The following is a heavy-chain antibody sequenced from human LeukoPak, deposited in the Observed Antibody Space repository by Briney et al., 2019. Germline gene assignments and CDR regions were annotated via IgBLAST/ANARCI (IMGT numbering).Heavy chain of an antibody. D-gene: IGHD3-10*01. V-gene: IGHV1-2*02. CDR1: GYTFTSYA. J-gene: IGHJ3*02. CDR2: INPNSGGT. Sequence: ASVKVSCKASGYTFTSYAMNWVRQAPGQGLEWMGWINPNSGGTNYAQKFQGRVTMTRDTSISTAYMELSRLRSDDTAVYYCARDGPPGWFGDVDIWGQGTMVTVSS. CDR3: ARDGPPGWFGDVDI.